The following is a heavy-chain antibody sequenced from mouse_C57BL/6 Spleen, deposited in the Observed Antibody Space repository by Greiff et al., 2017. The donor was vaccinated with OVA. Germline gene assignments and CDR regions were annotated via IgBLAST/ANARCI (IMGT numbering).Heavy chain of an antibody. CDR2: INPSSGYT. D-gene: IGHD3-3*01. V-gene: IGHV1-7*01. CDR3: ARGGTLYAMDY. J-gene: IGHJ4*01. Sequence: VQLQQSGAELAKPGASVKLSCQASGYTFTSYWMHWVKQRPGPGLEWIGYINPSSGYTKYNQKVKDKATLTADKSSSTAYMQLSSLPYEDSAVYYCARGGTLYAMDYWGQGTSVTVSS. CDR1: GYTFTSYW.